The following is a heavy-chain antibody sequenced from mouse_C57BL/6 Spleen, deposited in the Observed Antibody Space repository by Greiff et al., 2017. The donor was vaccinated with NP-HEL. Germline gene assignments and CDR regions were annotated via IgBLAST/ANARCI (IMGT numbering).Heavy chain of an antibody. CDR2: ISYDGSN. CDR3: ARGEEDYFDY. Sequence: EVKLLESGPGLVKPSQSLSLTCSVTGYSITSGYYWNWIRQFPGNKLEWMGYISYDGSNNYNPSLKNRISITRDTSKNQFFLKLNSVTTEDTATYYCARGEEDYFDYWGQGTTLTVSS. J-gene: IGHJ2*01. V-gene: IGHV3-6*01. CDR1: GYSITSGYY.